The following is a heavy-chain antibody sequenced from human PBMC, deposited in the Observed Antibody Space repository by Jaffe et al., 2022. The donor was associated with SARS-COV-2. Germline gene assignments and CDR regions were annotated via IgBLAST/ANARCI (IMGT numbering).Heavy chain of an antibody. J-gene: IGHJ6*02. CDR3: ARSRVATNYYGMDV. CDR2: IYYSGST. D-gene: IGHD5-12*01. CDR1: GGSISSYY. V-gene: IGHV4-59*01. Sequence: QVQLQESGPGLVKPSETLSLTCSVSGGSISSYYWTWIRQPPGKGLEWIGYIYYSGSTDYNPSLKSRLTISLDTSKNQFSLKLNSVTAADTALYFCARSRVATNYYGMDVWGQGTTVIVSS.